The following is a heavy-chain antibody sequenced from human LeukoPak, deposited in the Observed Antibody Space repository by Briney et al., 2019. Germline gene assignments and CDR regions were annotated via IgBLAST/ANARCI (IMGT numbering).Heavy chain of an antibody. V-gene: IGHV3-23*01. CDR2: MSGSGGGT. CDR3: AKDSSGWYGGSMDY. D-gene: IGHD6-19*01. CDR1: GSTFSSYA. J-gene: IGHJ4*02. Sequence: GGSLRLSCAASGSTFSSYAMSWVRQAPEKGLEWVSHMSGSGGGTYYADSVKGRFTISRDNSKNTLYLQMNSLRAEDTAVYYCAKDSSGWYGGSMDYWGQGTLVTVSS.